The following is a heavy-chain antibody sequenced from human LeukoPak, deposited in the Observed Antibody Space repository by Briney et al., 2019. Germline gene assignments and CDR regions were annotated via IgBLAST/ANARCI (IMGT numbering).Heavy chain of an antibody. CDR1: GGSISSGNYY. Sequence: SQTLSLTCTVSGGSISSGNYYWSWIRQPAGKGLEWIGRIYTTGSTNFNPSLKSRVTISVDTSKNQFSLKLSSVTAADTAVYYCAREWGSYYYGSGSYPYNWFDPWGQGTLVTVSS. V-gene: IGHV4-61*02. D-gene: IGHD3-10*01. CDR2: IYTTGST. CDR3: AREWGSYYYGSGSYPYNWFDP. J-gene: IGHJ5*02.